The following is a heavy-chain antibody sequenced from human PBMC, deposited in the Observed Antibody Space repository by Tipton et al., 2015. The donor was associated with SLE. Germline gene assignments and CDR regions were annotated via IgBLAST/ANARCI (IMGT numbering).Heavy chain of an antibody. CDR2: IYHIGNT. CDR1: GGFISSNDYV. D-gene: IGHD3-16*01. V-gene: IGHV4-39*01. CDR3: ARRGRWAHAKWFDP. J-gene: IGHJ5*02. Sequence: LRLSCTVSGGFISSNDYVWGWIRQSPERGLEWIGNIYHIGNTYYNSSLKSRVSISVDTFNNQFFLALRSVTAADTAVYYCARRGRWAHAKWFDPWGQGTPVTVSS.